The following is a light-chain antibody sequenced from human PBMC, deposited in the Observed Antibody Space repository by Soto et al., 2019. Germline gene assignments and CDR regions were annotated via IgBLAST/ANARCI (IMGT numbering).Light chain of an antibody. CDR3: CSYAGSYTFHV. J-gene: IGLJ1*01. CDR1: SSDVGGYNY. V-gene: IGLV2-11*01. Sequence: QSVLTQPRSVSRAPGQSVTITYTETSSDVGGYNYVSWYQQHPGKAPKLMIYDVSKRPSGVPDRFSGSKSGNTASLTISGLQAEDEADYYCCSYAGSYTFHVFGTGTKVTVL. CDR2: DVS.